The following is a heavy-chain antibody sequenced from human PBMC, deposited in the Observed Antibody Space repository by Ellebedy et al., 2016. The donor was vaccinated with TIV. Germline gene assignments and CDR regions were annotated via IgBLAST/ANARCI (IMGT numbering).Heavy chain of an antibody. V-gene: IGHV3-21*01. J-gene: IGHJ4*02. CDR2: LITSGDYT. CDR1: GFTVSNYY. CDR3: ARDFGDFPRTAVPYY. D-gene: IGHD2-21*02. Sequence: GESLKISXAASGFTVSNYYMTWVRLAPGKGPELVSFLITSGDYTSYADSVKGRFTISSDNANSSLHLQMNSLRVEDTGVYYCARDFGDFPRTAVPYYWGQGALITVSS.